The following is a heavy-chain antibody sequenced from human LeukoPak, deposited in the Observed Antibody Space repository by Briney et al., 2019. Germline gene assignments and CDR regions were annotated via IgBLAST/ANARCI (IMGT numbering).Heavy chain of an antibody. CDR1: GFTFSAYS. CDR3: ARDGYYYGSGSNLDY. D-gene: IGHD3-10*01. Sequence: PGGSLRLSCVASGFTFSAYSMNWVRQAPGEGLEWVSYISSSSSTKYYADSVKGRFTISRDNAKSSLYLQMNSLRDEDRAVYYCARDGYYYGSGSNLDYWGQGTLVTVSS. J-gene: IGHJ4*02. V-gene: IGHV3-48*02. CDR2: ISSSSSTK.